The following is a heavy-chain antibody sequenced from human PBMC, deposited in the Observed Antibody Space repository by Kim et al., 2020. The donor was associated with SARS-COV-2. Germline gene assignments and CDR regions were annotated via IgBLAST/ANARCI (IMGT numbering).Heavy chain of an antibody. J-gene: IGHJ4*02. D-gene: IGHD2-15*01. CDR3: ARESRDRDNYFDY. Sequence: YAQKVQGRVTMTRDTSISTVYMEVTRLRSDDTAVYYCARESRDRDNYFDYWGQGTLVTVSS. V-gene: IGHV1-2*02.